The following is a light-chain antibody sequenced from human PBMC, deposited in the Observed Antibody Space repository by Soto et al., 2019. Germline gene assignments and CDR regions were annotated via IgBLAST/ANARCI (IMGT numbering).Light chain of an antibody. CDR1: QPISTY. Sequence: DIQMTQSPSFLSASVGDRVTISCRASQPISTYVNWYQQKPGKAPNLLIYLSSTLQSGVPSRFSGSGSGTDFTLSIITLQPEDSATYYCQQSYELPGTFGQGTKVDIK. CDR3: QQSYELPGT. CDR2: LSS. V-gene: IGKV1-39*01. J-gene: IGKJ1*01.